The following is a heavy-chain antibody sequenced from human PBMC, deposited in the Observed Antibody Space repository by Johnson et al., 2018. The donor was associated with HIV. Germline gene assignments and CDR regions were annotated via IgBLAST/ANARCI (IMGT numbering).Heavy chain of an antibody. Sequence: VQLVESGGGLVQPGRSLRLSCAASGFTFDDYDIHWVRQAPGKGLEWVSGISWPSATKDYADSVKGRFPIPRANAKNPLYLQMNSLRSEDTALYYCARNTHYFANIGPKGNAFDIWGQGTMGTVSS. CDR3: ARNTHYFANIGPKGNAFDI. D-gene: IGHD2/OR15-2a*01. V-gene: IGHV3-9*01. CDR1: GFTFDDYD. CDR2: ISWPSATK. J-gene: IGHJ3*02.